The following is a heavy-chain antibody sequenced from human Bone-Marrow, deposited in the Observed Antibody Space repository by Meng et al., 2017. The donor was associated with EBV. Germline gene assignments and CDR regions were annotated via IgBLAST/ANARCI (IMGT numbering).Heavy chain of an antibody. CDR3: VYSTVLKIVRGHFFDS. J-gene: IGHJ5*01. CDR2: IYWDDGE. Sequence: GFSPLTGVAMVGLIQHPAGEYLELLGLIYWDDGEAYNPSFKARLTITQDTSTEKVVLTMTNVNPVDTATYYCVYSTVLKIVRGHFFDSWGQGTLVTVSS. CDR1: GFSPLTGVAM. V-gene: IGHV2-5*02. D-gene: IGHD2-15*01.